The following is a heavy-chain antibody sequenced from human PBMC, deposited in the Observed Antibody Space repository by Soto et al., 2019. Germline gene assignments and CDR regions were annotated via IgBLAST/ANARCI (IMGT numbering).Heavy chain of an antibody. D-gene: IGHD2-21*02. CDR2: IYWDDDK. J-gene: IGHJ6*02. CDR1: GLSLSTTGVG. CDR3: VQSRCGGDCLQSYSSHSYYGLDV. V-gene: IGHV2-5*02. Sequence: SGPTLVNPTQTLTLTCTFSGLSLSTTGVGVGWIRQPPGKALKWLALIYWDDDKRYSPSLKSRLTITKDTSKNQVVLTMTNMDPVDTATYYCVQSRCGGDCLQSYSSHSYYGLDVWGQGTTVTVSS.